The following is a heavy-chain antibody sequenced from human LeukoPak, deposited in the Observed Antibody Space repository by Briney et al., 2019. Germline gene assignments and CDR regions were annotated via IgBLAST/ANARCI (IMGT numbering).Heavy chain of an antibody. Sequence: GGSLRLSCAASGFTFSSYSMNWVRQAPGKGLEWVSSISSSSGYIYYADSVKGRFTISRDNAKNSLYLQMNSLRAEDTAVYYCAKDALQWDYYYYYMDVWGKGTTVTISS. CDR2: ISSSSGYI. CDR1: GFTFSSYS. D-gene: IGHD1-26*01. J-gene: IGHJ6*03. CDR3: AKDALQWDYYYYYMDV. V-gene: IGHV3-21*04.